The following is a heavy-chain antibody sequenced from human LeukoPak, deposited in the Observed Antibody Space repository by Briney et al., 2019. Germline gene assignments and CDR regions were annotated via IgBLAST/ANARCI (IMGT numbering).Heavy chain of an antibody. D-gene: IGHD3-22*01. J-gene: IGHJ4*02. CDR2: INHSGNT. CDR1: GRHLYVQL. Sequence: ASETLPHPHALYGRHLYVQLCRCLRQPPGKGLEWIGEINHSGNTNYNPSLKSRVTISIDTSKNQFSLKLTSVPAADTAVYYYARMKDRSGVFDLWGQGTLVTVSS. V-gene: IGHV4-34*01. CDR3: ARMKDRSGVFDL.